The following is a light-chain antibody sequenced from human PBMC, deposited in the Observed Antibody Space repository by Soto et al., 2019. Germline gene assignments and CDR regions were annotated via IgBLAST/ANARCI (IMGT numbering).Light chain of an antibody. CDR3: SSYTSRNTVV. Sequence: QSALTQPASVSGSPGQSIAISCTGTSNDVGGYNYVSWYQQHPGKAPKLMIYDVSARPSGVSNRFSGSKSDNTASLTISGLQAEDEDDYYCSSYTSRNTVVFGGGTKLTVL. J-gene: IGLJ2*01. V-gene: IGLV2-14*01. CDR2: DVS. CDR1: SNDVGGYNY.